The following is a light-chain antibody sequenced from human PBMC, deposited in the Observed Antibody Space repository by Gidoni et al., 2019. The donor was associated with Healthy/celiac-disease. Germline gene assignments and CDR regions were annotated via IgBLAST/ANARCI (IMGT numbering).Light chain of an antibody. V-gene: IGKV3-11*01. CDR1: QSVNRY. CDR3: QQRSNWPPYT. Sequence: ELVLTQSPAPLSLSPGERATLSCRAIQSVNRYLAWYQQKPGQAPRLLIFDASIRAAGVLARCSSSGSGTDFSLPTSSRVPEDFAVYYCQQRSNWPPYTFGQGSKLEIK. CDR2: DAS. J-gene: IGKJ2*01.